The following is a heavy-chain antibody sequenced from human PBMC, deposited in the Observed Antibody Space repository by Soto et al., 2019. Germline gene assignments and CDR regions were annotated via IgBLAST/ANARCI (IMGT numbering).Heavy chain of an antibody. CDR3: ARGYCSGGSCYPGFNYYYGMDV. V-gene: IGHV1-18*01. D-gene: IGHD2-15*01. J-gene: IGHJ6*02. CDR1: GYTFTSYG. CDR2: ISAYNGNT. Sequence: QVQLVQSGAEVKKPGASVKVSCKASGYTFTSYGISWVRQAPGQGLEWMGWISAYNGNTNYAQKLQGRVTMTTDTTKSTAYMELRSLRSDDTAVYYCARGYCSGGSCYPGFNYYYGMDVWGQVTTVTVSS.